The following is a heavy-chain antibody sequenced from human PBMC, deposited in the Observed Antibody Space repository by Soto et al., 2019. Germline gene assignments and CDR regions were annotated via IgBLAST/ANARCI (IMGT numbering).Heavy chain of an antibody. V-gene: IGHV3-73*01. CDR3: TRHGERDIAARPDYYYGMDV. D-gene: IGHD6-6*01. J-gene: IGHJ6*02. CDR1: GFTFSGSA. CDR2: IRSKANSYAT. Sequence: GGSLRLSCAASGFTFSGSAMHWVRQASGKGLEWVGRIRSKANSYATAYAASVKGRFTISRDDSKNTAYLQMNSLKTEDTAVSYCTRHGERDIAARPDYYYGMDVWGQGTTVTVSS.